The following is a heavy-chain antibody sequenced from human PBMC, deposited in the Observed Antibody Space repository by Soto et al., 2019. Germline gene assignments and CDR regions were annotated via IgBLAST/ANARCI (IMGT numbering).Heavy chain of an antibody. CDR3: ARGEWDSSSWYGFDP. CDR1: SGSISSSNW. D-gene: IGHD6-13*01. Sequence: SETLSLTCAVSSGSISSSNWWSWVRQPPGKGLEWIGEIYHSGSTNYNPSLKSRVTISVDKSKNQFSLKLSSVTAADTAVYYCARGEWDSSSWYGFDPWGQGTLVTVSS. V-gene: IGHV4-4*02. J-gene: IGHJ5*02. CDR2: IYHSGST.